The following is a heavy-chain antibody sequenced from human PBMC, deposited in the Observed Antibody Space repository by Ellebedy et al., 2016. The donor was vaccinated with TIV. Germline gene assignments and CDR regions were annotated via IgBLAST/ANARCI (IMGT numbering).Heavy chain of an antibody. CDR3: ERGGYGGPFDC. J-gene: IGHJ4*02. D-gene: IGHD3-16*01. Sequence: RGSLRLSCAASGFTFSNYWMKWVRQAPGKGLEWVANIKQDGSEKYYVDSVKGRFTISRDNAKNSLFLQMNSLRVEDTAVYFCERGGYGGPFDCWGQGTLVTVSS. CDR1: GFTFSNYW. V-gene: IGHV3-7*03. CDR2: IKQDGSEK.